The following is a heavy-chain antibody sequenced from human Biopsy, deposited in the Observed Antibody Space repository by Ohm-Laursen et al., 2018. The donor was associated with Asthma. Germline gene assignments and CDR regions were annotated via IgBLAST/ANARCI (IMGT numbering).Heavy chain of an antibody. CDR2: MYYGETT. CDR3: ARHDHRWDTYADF. D-gene: IGHD2-2*01. V-gene: IGHV4-39*01. J-gene: IGHJ4*02. Sequence: PSQTLSLTCAVYGGSFSSNYWSWIRQPPGKGLEWIGSMYYGETTYYSPSLKSRVTIFVDTSKNQFSLILSSVTAADTAVYYCARHDHRWDTYADFWGQGTLVTVSS. CDR1: GGSFSSNY.